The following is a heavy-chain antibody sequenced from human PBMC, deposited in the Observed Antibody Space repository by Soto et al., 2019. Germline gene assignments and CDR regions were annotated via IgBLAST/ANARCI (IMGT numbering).Heavy chain of an antibody. D-gene: IGHD6-19*01. CDR3: AQTLGSAVAGPGRFDL. CDR2: ITPMFGTA. V-gene: IGHV1-69*12. J-gene: IGHJ2*01. CDR1: GGTFSRYA. Sequence: QVQLVQSGAEVKKPGSSVKVSCKASGGTFSRYAISWLRQAPGQGREWMGGITPMFGTANYAQKFQGRVTITADESTSTVHMELRRLRSEDTAVYYCAQTLGSAVAGPGRFDLWGRGTLVIVSS.